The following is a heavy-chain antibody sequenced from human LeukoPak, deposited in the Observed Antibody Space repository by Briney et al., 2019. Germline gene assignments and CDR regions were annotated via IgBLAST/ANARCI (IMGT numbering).Heavy chain of an antibody. J-gene: IGHJ4*02. CDR2: IRYVGSDK. D-gene: IGHD2-2*01. CDR3: ARNGEYCSSTSCGDY. CDR1: GFTFSSCG. Sequence: GGSLRLSCAASGFTFSSCGMHWVRQAPGKGLEWVAFIRYVGSDKYYADSVKGRFTISRDNSKNTLYLQMNSLRAEDTAVYYCARNGEYCSSTSCGDYWGQGTLVTVSS. V-gene: IGHV3-30*02.